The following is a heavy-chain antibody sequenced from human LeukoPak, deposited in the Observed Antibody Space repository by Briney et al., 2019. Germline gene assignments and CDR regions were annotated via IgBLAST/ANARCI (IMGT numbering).Heavy chain of an antibody. V-gene: IGHV4-4*07. CDR1: GGSISSYY. CDR3: ARDNARYSSGLIDY. CDR2: IYSGGST. Sequence: PSETLSLTCTVSGGSISSYYWSWIRQPAGKGLEWIGRIYSGGSTNYNPSLKSRVTISVDKSKNQFSLKLSSVTAADTAVYYCARDNARYSSGLIDYWGQGTLVTVSS. J-gene: IGHJ4*02. D-gene: IGHD6-19*01.